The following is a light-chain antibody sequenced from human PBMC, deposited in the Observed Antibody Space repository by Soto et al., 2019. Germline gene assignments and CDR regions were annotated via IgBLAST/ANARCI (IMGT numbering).Light chain of an antibody. CDR3: QQYNSYSPLT. V-gene: IGKV1-5*03. Sequence: DIQMTQSPSTLSASVGDRVTITCRASQSISSWLAWYKQKPGKAPKLLISKAKSLESGVPSRFSGSGSGTEFTLTISSLQADYFATYYCQQYNSYSPLTVGGGTKVEIK. CDR1: QSISSW. CDR2: KAK. J-gene: IGKJ4*01.